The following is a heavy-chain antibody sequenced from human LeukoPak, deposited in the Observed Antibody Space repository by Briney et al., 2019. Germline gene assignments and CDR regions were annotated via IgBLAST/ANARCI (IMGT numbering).Heavy chain of an antibody. Sequence: SQTLSLTCTVSGYSISSGYYWGWIRQPPGKGLEWIGSIYHSGSTYYNPSLKSRVTISVDTSKNQFSLKLSSVTAADTAVYYCARERGIVGATVDYWGQGTLVTVSS. CDR2: IYHSGST. J-gene: IGHJ4*02. D-gene: IGHD1-26*01. V-gene: IGHV4-38-2*02. CDR1: GYSISSGYY. CDR3: ARERGIVGATVDY.